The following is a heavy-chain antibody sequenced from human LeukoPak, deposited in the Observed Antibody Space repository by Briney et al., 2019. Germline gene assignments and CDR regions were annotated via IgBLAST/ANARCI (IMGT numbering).Heavy chain of an antibody. J-gene: IGHJ4*02. CDR2: FDPEDGET. V-gene: IGHV1-24*01. CDR1: GYTLTELS. CDR3: ATGRGYDFWSDLDY. Sequence: VSVKVSCKVSGYTLTELSMHWVRQAPGKGLEWMGGFDPEDGETIYAQKFQGRVTMTEDTSTDTAYMELSSLRSEDTAVYYCATGRGYDFWSDLDYWGQGTLVTVSS. D-gene: IGHD3-3*01.